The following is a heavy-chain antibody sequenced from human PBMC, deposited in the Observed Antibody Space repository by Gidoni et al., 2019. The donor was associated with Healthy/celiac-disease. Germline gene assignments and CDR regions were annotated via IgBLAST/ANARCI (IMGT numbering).Heavy chain of an antibody. D-gene: IGHD2-2*02. V-gene: IGHV3-74*01. CDR2: INSDGSST. CDR1: GFTFSSYW. Sequence: EVQLVESGGGLVQPGGSLRLSCAASGFTFSSYWMHWVRQAPGKGLVWVSRINSDGSSTSYAHSVKGRFTISRDNAKNTLYLQMNSLRAEDTAVYYCARYCSSTSCYSVGMDVWGQGTTVTVSS. J-gene: IGHJ6*02. CDR3: ARYCSSTSCYSVGMDV.